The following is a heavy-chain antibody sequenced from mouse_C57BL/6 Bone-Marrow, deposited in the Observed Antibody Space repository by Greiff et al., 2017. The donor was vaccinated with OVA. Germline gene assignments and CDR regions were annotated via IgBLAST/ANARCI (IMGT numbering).Heavy chain of an antibody. Sequence: VQLQQSGAELVRPGTSVKVSCKASGYAFTNYLIEWVKQRPGQGLEWIGVINPGSGGTNYNEKFKGKATLTADKSSSTAYMPLSSLTSEDSAVYFCARKATVVATRAMDYWGQGTSVTVSS. J-gene: IGHJ4*01. V-gene: IGHV1-54*01. CDR1: GYAFTNYL. CDR3: ARKATVVATRAMDY. D-gene: IGHD1-1*01. CDR2: INPGSGGT.